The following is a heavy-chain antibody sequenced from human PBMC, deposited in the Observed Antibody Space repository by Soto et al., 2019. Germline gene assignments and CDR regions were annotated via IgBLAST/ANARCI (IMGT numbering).Heavy chain of an antibody. J-gene: IGHJ4*02. CDR1: GYTFSAYY. Sequence: QVHLVQSGAEVKKPGASVKVSCKTSGYTFSAYYMHWGRQAPGQGLEWMGWINPKSGGTLYAQKFQGRFTMTTDTSISTAYMELSRLRSDDTAVYYCARGGTFAYDTSGYSVYWGQGTLVTVSS. CDR2: INPKSGGT. CDR3: ARGGTFAYDTSGYSVY. V-gene: IGHV1-2*02. D-gene: IGHD3-22*01.